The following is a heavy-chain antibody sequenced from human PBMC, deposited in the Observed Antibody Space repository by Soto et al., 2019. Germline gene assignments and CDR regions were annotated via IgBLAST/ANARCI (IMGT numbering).Heavy chain of an antibody. CDR3: ARGTYCSGGSCRGNNWFDP. Sequence: SETLSLTCAVSGGSISSGGYSWSWIRQPPGKGLEWIGEINHSGSTNYNPSLKSRVTISVDTSKNQFSLKLSSVTAADTAVYYCARGTYCSGGSCRGNNWFDPWGQGTLVTVSS. V-gene: IGHV4-30-2*01. J-gene: IGHJ5*02. D-gene: IGHD2-15*01. CDR1: GGSISSGGYS. CDR2: INHSGST.